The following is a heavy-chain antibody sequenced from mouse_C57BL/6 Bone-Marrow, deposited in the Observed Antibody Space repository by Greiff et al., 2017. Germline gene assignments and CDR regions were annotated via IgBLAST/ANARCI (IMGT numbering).Heavy chain of an antibody. D-gene: IGHD1-1*01. Sequence: EVQLVESGGGLVQPGESLKLSCESNEYEFPSHDMSWVRKTPEKRLELVAAINSDGGSTYYPDTMERRFIISRDNTKKTLYLQMSSLRSEDTALYYCARREDYYGSSRYWYFDVWGTGTTVTVSS. CDR1: EYEFPSHD. V-gene: IGHV5-2*01. CDR2: INSDGGST. J-gene: IGHJ1*03. CDR3: ARREDYYGSSRYWYFDV.